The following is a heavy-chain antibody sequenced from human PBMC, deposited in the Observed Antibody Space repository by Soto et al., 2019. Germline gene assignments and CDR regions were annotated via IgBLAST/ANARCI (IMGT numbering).Heavy chain of an antibody. CDR3: ARASPVVTDV. CDR1: GGSISSGDYY. Sequence: QVQLQESGPGLVKPSQTLSLTCTVSGGSISSGDYYWSWIRQPPGKGLEWIGYIYYSGSTYYNPSLXSXVXLSXDTSKNQFSLKLSSVTAADTAVYYCARASPVVTDVWGQGTTVTVSS. J-gene: IGHJ6*02. CDR2: IYYSGST. D-gene: IGHD5-18*01. V-gene: IGHV4-30-4*01.